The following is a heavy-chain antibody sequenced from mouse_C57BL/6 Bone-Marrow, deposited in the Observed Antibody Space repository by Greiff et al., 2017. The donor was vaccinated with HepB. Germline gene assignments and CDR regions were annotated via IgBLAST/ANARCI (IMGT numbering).Heavy chain of an antibody. CDR3: ARSGVLAAY. D-gene: IGHD3-1*01. Sequence: QVQLQQPGAELVKPGASVQLSCKASGYTFTSYWMPWVKQRPGQGLEWIGEIDPSDSYTNYNQKFKGKATLTVDTSSSTAYMQLSSLTSEDSAVYYCARSGVLAAYWGQGTLVTVSA. CDR2: IDPSDSYT. CDR1: GYTFTSYW. J-gene: IGHJ3*01. V-gene: IGHV1-50*01.